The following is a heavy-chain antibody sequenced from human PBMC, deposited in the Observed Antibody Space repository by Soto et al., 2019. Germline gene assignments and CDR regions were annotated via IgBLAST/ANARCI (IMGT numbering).Heavy chain of an antibody. CDR2: INHSGST. V-gene: IGHV4-34*01. D-gene: IGHD6-19*01. J-gene: IGHJ4*02. CDR3: AREPGQGIAVAGTTVGFDY. CDR1: GGSFSGYY. Sequence: SETLSLTCAVYGGSFSGYYWSWIRQPPGQGLEWIGEINHSGSTNYNPSLKSRVTISVDTSKNQFSLKLSSVTAADTAVYYCAREPGQGIAVAGTTVGFDYWGQGTLVTVS.